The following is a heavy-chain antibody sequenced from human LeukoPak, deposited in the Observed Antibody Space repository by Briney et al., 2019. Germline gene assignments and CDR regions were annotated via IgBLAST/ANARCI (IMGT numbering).Heavy chain of an antibody. D-gene: IGHD6-19*01. CDR2: IYYSGST. J-gene: IGHJ4*02. CDR3: ARPKQWLVRGFDY. CDR1: GGSISSSSYY. V-gene: IGHV4-39*01. Sequence: PSETLSLTCAVSGGSISSSSYYWGWIRQPPGKGLEWIGSIYYSGSTYYNPSLKSRVTISVDTSKNQFSLKLSSVTAADTAVYYCARPKQWLVRGFDYWGQGTLVTVSS.